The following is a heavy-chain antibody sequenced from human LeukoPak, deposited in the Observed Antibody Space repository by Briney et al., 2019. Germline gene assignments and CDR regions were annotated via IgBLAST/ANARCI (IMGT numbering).Heavy chain of an antibody. CDR1: GFTFNTYA. V-gene: IGHV3-23*01. J-gene: IGHJ4*02. CDR3: ARGTLAGYFLGY. Sequence: PGGSLRLSCAASGFTFNTYAMTWVRQAPGKGLEWVSSITYSGDSTDYAESVRGRLIISRDNSKNTLGLQMNSLRAEDTAIYYCARGTLAGYFLGYWGRGTLVTVSS. D-gene: IGHD6-19*01. CDR2: ITYSGDST.